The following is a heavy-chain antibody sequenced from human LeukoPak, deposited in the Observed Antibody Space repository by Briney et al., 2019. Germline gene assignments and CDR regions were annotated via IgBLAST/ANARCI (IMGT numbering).Heavy chain of an antibody. Sequence: ASVKVSCKASGYTFTGYYMHWVRRAPGQGLEWMGWINPNSGGTNYAQKFQGRVTMTRDTSIGTAYMELSRLRSDDTAVYYCARGYGSGPYYYYYMDVWGKGTTVTVSS. CDR2: INPNSGGT. V-gene: IGHV1-2*02. J-gene: IGHJ6*03. CDR3: ARGYGSGPYYYYYMDV. D-gene: IGHD3-10*01. CDR1: GYTFTGYY.